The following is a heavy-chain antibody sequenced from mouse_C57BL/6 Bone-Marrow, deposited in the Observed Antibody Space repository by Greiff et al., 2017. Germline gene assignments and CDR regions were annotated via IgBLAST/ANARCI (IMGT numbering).Heavy chain of an antibody. CDR1: GFTLTDYY. CDR2: IRNKANGYTT. Sequence: DVMLVESGGGLVQPGGSLSLSCAASGFTLTDYYMSWVRQPPGKALEWLGFIRNKANGYTTEYSASLKGRFTISRDNSQSILYLQMNALRAEDSATYYCARYTLYYGSRPYARDYWGQGTSVTVSS. D-gene: IGHD1-1*01. J-gene: IGHJ4*01. CDR3: ARYTLYYGSRPYARDY. V-gene: IGHV7-3*01.